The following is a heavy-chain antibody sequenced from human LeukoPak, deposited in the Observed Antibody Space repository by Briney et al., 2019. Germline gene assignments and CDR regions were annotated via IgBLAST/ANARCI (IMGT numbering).Heavy chain of an antibody. D-gene: IGHD5-18*01. Sequence: SETLSLTCTVSGDSISSYYWSWIRQPPGKGLEWIGYIYDSGSTDYNPSLKSRVTISVDTSKNQFSLRLSSVTAADTATYYCARADCGYNYGPCYYYMDVWGKGTTVSISS. V-gene: IGHV4-59*01. CDR1: GDSISSYY. CDR3: ARADCGYNYGPCYYYMDV. CDR2: IYDSGST. J-gene: IGHJ6*03.